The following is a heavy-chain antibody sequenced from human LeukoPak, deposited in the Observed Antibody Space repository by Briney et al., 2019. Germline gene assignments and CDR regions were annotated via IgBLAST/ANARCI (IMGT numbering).Heavy chain of an antibody. D-gene: IGHD3-3*01. Sequence: AGGSLRLSCAASGFTFSSYAMSWVRQAPGKGLEWVSAISGSGGSTYYADSVMGRFTISRDNSKNTLSLQMNSLRAEDTALYYCAKRKYYDFWSGYSDAFDIWGQGTMVTVSS. V-gene: IGHV3-23*01. J-gene: IGHJ3*02. CDR1: GFTFSSYA. CDR2: ISGSGGST. CDR3: AKRKYYDFWSGYSDAFDI.